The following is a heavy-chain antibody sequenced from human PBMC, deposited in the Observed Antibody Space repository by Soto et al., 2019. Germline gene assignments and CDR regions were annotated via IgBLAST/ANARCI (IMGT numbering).Heavy chain of an antibody. V-gene: IGHV3-53*04. CDR2: IYSGGST. D-gene: IGHD6-19*01. CDR1: GFTVSSNY. J-gene: IGHJ4*02. Sequence: EVQLVESGGGLVQPGGSLRLSCAASGFTVSSNYMSWVRQAPGKGLEWVSVIYSGGSTYYADSVKGRFTISRHNSKNTLYLQMNSLRAEDTAVYYCARVEGGSGWPPFDYWGQGTLVTVSS. CDR3: ARVEGGSGWPPFDY.